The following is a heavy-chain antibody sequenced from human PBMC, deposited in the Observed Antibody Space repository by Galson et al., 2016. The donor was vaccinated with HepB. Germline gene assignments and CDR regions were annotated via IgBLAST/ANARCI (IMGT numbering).Heavy chain of an antibody. D-gene: IGHD6-6*01. CDR2: IYPGDSET. J-gene: IGHJ1*01. V-gene: IGHV5-51*01. CDR1: GFSFTSYW. Sequence: QSGAEVKKPGESLKISCKGSGFSFTSYWIGWVRQMPEKGLEWMGIIYPGDSETRYSPSFQGQVTISADKSISTAYLRWSSLKTSDTAIYYCVRSIAPRHWGQGTLVTVSS. CDR3: VRSIAPRH.